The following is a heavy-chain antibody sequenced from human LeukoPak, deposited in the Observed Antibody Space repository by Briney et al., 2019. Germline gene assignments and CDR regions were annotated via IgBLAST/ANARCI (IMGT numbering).Heavy chain of an antibody. CDR1: GGSISSYY. CDR2: IYYSGNT. Sequence: SETLSLTCTVSGGSISSYYWSWIRQPPGKGLEWIGYIYYSGNTNYNPSLKSRVTISVDTSKNQYSLKLSSVTAADTAVYYCARERDSSVIDGFDIWGQGTMVTVSS. D-gene: IGHD3-22*01. J-gene: IGHJ3*02. V-gene: IGHV4-59*01. CDR3: ARERDSSVIDGFDI.